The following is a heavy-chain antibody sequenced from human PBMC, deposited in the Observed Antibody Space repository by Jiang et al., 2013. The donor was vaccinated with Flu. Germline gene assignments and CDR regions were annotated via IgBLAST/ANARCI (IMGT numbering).Heavy chain of an antibody. CDR2: IIPILGIA. CDR3: ARGWHDSSGYYYYFDY. D-gene: IGHD3-22*01. V-gene: IGHV1-69*04. J-gene: IGHJ4*02. Sequence: SGAEVKKPGSSVKVSCKASGGTFSSYAISWVRQAPGQGLEWMGRIIPILGIANYAQKFQGRVTITADKSTSTAYMELSSLRSEDTAVYYCARGWHDSSGYYYYFDYWGQGTLVTVSS. CDR1: GGTFSSYA.